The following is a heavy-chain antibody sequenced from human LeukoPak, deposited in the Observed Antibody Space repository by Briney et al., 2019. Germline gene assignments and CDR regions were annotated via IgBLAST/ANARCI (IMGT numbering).Heavy chain of an antibody. V-gene: IGHV3-15*01. J-gene: IGHJ4*02. CDR1: GFTVSSNY. CDR2: IKSKTDGGTT. D-gene: IGHD6-19*01. CDR3: TTDTAVAVY. Sequence: GGSLRLSCAASGFTVSSNYMSWVRQAPGKGLGWVGRIKSKTDGGTTDYAAPVKGRFTISRDDSKNTLYLQMNSLKTEDTAVYYCTTDTAVAVYWGQGTLVTVSS.